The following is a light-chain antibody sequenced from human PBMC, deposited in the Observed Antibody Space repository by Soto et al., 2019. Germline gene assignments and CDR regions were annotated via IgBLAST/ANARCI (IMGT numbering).Light chain of an antibody. Sequence: DIQMTQSPSSLYASVGDRVTITCRASHPINVNLVWFQQKPGKAPKSLIYAATNLQSGVPSRFSGSGGRTDFSLTISSLQPEDVATYYCQHYQRFPPSFGGGTKLEIK. CDR1: HPINVN. CDR2: AAT. CDR3: QHYQRFPPS. J-gene: IGKJ4*01. V-gene: IGKV1-16*01.